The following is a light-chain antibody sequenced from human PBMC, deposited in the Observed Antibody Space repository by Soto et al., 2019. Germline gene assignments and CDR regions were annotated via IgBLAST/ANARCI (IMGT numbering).Light chain of an antibody. CDR2: EVS. J-gene: IGLJ1*01. Sequence: QSALTQPASVSGSPGQSITISCTGTSSDVGGYNYVSWYQQHPGKAPKLMIYEVSNRPSGVPNRFSGSKSGNTAYLTISGLQVEDEAEYFCISFTTTSTHVFGTGTKVTVL. V-gene: IGLV2-14*01. CDR1: SSDVGGYNY. CDR3: ISFTTTSTHV.